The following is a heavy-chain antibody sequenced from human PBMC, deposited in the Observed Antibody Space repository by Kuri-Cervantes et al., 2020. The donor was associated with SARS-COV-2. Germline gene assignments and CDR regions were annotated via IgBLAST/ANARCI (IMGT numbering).Heavy chain of an antibody. CDR1: GYTFTGYY. D-gene: IGHD2-2*01. V-gene: IGHV1-2*02. CDR3: ARVLGSSTSCYWD. Sequence: ASVKVSCKASGYTFTGYYMHWVRQAPGQGLEWMGWINPNSGGTNYAQKFQGRVTMTRDTSISTAYMELSRLRSDDTAVYYCARVLGSSTSCYWDWGQGTLVRLL. J-gene: IGHJ4*02. CDR2: INPNSGGT.